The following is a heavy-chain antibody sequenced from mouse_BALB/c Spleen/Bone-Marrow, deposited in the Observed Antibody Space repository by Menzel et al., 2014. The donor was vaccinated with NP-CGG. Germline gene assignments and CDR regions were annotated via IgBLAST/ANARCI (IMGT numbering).Heavy chain of an antibody. CDR2: IYPGANST. CDR1: GYTFTSYW. J-gene: IGHJ2*01. CDR3: AREEDFFDY. V-gene: IGHV1-55*01. Sequence: LVESGAELVKPGTSVKISCKASGYTFTSYWMHWVKQRPGQGLEWIGDIYPGANSTNYNEKFKTKATLTVDTSSSTAYMQLSSPTSEDSAVYYCAREEDFFDYWGQGTTLTVSS.